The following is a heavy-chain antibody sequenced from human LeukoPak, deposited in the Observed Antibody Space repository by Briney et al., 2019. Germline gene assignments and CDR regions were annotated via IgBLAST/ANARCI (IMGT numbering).Heavy chain of an antibody. J-gene: IGHJ5*02. CDR3: ARVVLEMATMLNWFDP. V-gene: IGHV4-30-2*01. CDR1: GGSISSGGYS. Sequence: PSVTLSLTCAVFGGSISSGGYSWSWIRQPPGKGLEWIGYIYHSGSTYYNPSLKSRVTISVDRSKNQFSLKLSSVTAADTAVYYCARVVLEMATMLNWFDPWGQGTLVTVSS. D-gene: IGHD5-24*01. CDR2: IYHSGST.